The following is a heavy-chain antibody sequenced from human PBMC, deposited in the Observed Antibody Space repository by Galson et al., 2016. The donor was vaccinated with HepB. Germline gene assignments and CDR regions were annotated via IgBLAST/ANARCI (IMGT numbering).Heavy chain of an antibody. CDR2: IPHSGIT. D-gene: IGHD3-16*02. CDR1: NYAISSGHN. V-gene: IGHV4-38-2*02. Sequence: ETLSLTCTVSNYAISSGHNWGWIRQPPGRGLEWIGTIPHSGITYYKSSLKSRVTMSIDTSNNQFSLKLRSVTAADTAVYYCARDLYHGMDVWGQGTTVTVS. J-gene: IGHJ6*02. CDR3: ARDLYHGMDV.